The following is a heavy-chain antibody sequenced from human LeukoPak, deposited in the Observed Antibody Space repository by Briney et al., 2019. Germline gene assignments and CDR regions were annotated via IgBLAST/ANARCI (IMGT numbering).Heavy chain of an antibody. Sequence: SETLSLTCTVSGGSISSYYWSWIRQPPGKGLEWIGYIYYSGSTNYNPSLTSRVTISVDTSKNQFSLKLSSVTAADAAVYYCARVSGSGSYSRKHYYYYGMDVGGKGTTVTVSS. CDR1: GGSISSYY. CDR2: IYYSGST. J-gene: IGHJ6*04. D-gene: IGHD3-10*01. CDR3: ARVSGSGSYSRKHYYYYGMDV. V-gene: IGHV4-59*01.